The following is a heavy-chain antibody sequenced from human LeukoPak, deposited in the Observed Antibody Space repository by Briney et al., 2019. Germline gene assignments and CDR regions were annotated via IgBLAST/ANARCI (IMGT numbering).Heavy chain of an antibody. D-gene: IGHD5-12*01. CDR2: ISAYNGNT. Sequence: AAVQVSCKAAGYTFTSCGISWVRQAPGQGLEWMGWISAYNGNTNYAQKLQGRVTMTTDTSTSTAYMELRSLRSDDTAVYYCAREGYSGYGRGALDIWGQGTMVTISS. J-gene: IGHJ3*02. CDR1: GYTFTSCG. V-gene: IGHV1-18*04. CDR3: AREGYSGYGRGALDI.